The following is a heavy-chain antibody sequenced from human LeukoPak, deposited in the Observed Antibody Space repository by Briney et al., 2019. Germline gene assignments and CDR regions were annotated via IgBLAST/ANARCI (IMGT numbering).Heavy chain of an antibody. CDR3: ARRYCSSTSCTFDY. D-gene: IGHD2-2*01. CDR2: ISSSGSTV. V-gene: IGHV3-48*03. Sequence: GGSLRLPCAASRFTFSSYEMNWVRQAPGKGLEWVSYISSSGSTVYYADSVKGRFTVSRDNAKNSLYLQMNSLRAEDTAVYYCARRYCSSTSCTFDYWGQGTLVTVSS. J-gene: IGHJ4*02. CDR1: RFTFSSYE.